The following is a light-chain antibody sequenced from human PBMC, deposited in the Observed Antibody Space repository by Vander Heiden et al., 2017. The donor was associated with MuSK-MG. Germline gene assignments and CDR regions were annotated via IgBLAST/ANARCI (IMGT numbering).Light chain of an antibody. Sequence: QSALTQPASVSGSPGQSTTISCTGTSSDVGGYNYVSWYQQHPGKAPKLMIYDVSNRPSGVSNRFSGSKSGNTASLTIFGLQAEDEADYYCSSYTSSSTPLVFGGGTKLTVL. V-gene: IGLV2-14*01. CDR1: SSDVGGYNY. CDR3: SSYTSSSTPLV. J-gene: IGLJ2*01. CDR2: DVS.